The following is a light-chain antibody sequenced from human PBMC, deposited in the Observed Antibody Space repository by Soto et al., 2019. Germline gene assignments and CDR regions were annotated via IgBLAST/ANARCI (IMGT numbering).Light chain of an antibody. CDR2: GAS. CDR1: QSVSSSY. Sequence: EIVLTQSPGTLSLSPGERATLTCRASQSVSSSYLGWYQQKLGQAPRLLIYGASSRATGTPDRFSGSGSGTDFTLTISRLEPEDFAVYYCQQYGSSPQTFGQGTKVDIK. V-gene: IGKV3-20*01. CDR3: QQYGSSPQT. J-gene: IGKJ1*01.